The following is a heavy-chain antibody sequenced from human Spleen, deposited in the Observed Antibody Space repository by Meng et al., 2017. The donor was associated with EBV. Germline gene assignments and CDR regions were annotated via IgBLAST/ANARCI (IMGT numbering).Heavy chain of an antibody. Sequence: QVQLVQSGGEVKKPGSSGKVSCKTSGGTFRSDAISRVRQGPGQGLEWMGGLIPMSGAPHYAQKFQDRVTITADESTSTHYMDLSGLRSEDTAVYYCASESGRGFTPDYWGQGTLVTVSS. D-gene: IGHD3-10*01. V-gene: IGHV1-69*01. CDR1: GGTFRSDA. CDR2: LIPMSGAP. CDR3: ASESGRGFTPDY. J-gene: IGHJ4*02.